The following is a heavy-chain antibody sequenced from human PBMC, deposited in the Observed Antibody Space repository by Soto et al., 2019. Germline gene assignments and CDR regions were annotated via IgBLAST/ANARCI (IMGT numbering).Heavy chain of an antibody. V-gene: IGHV1-18*01. CDR3: ARVDDRNYYYYYYMDV. Sequence: GASVKVSCKASGYTFTSYGISWVRQAPGQGLEWMGWISAYNDNTNYAQKLQGRVTMTTDTSTSTAYMELRSLRSDDTAVYYCARVDDRNYYYYYYMDVWGKGTTVTVSS. J-gene: IGHJ6*03. D-gene: IGHD3-22*01. CDR2: ISAYNDNT. CDR1: GYTFTSYG.